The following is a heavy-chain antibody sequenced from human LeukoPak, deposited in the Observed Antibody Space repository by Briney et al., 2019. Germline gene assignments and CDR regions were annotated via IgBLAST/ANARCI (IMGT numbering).Heavy chain of an antibody. CDR1: GYSISSGYY. Sequence: SETLSLTCTVSGYSISSGYYWGWIRQPPGKGLEWIGSIYHSGSTYYNPSLKSRVTISVDTSKNQFSLKLSSVTAADTAVYYCARVAWELLLYYYYYMDVWGKGTTVTISS. D-gene: IGHD1-26*01. CDR2: IYHSGST. J-gene: IGHJ6*03. V-gene: IGHV4-38-2*02. CDR3: ARVAWELLLYYYYYMDV.